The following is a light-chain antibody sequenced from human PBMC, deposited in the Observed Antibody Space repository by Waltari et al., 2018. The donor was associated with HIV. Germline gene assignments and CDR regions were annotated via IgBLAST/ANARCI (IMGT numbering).Light chain of an antibody. V-gene: IGKV3D-15*03. J-gene: IGKJ1*01. Sequence: EIVMTQSPVTLSVSPGERATLACRASQNIGNKIVWYQRRPGQSPRLVIFATSVRATGIPTRFSGSGSGTYFALTITTLQPEDYGMYYCQQYNGSWTFGRGTRVE. CDR3: QQYNGSWT. CDR2: ATS. CDR1: QNIGNK.